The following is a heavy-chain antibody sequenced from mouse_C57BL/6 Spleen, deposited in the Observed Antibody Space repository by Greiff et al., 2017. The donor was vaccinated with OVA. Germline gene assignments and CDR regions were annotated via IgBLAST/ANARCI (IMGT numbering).Heavy chain of an antibody. Sequence: QQSCQASGYTFPSYWMHWVKQRPGQGLEWIGEIDPSDSYTNYNQKFKGKSTLTVDKSSSTAYMQLSSLTSEDSAVYYCARGYYGYPDYWGQGTTLTVSS. CDR1: GYTFPSYW. V-gene: IGHV1-69*01. J-gene: IGHJ2*01. D-gene: IGHD2-2*01. CDR2: IDPSDSYT. CDR3: ARGYYGYPDY.